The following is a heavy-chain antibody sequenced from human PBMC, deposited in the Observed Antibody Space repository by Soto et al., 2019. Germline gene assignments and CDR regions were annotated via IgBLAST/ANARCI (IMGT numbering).Heavy chain of an antibody. D-gene: IGHD5-18*01. CDR1: GFTFSSYG. V-gene: IGHV3-33*01. J-gene: IGHJ6*02. CDR3: ARAPGYSYVTYYYQGMDF. CDR2: IWYDGSNK. Sequence: QVQVVESGGGVVQPGRSLRLSCAASGFTFSSYGMHWVRQAPGKGLEWVAVIWYDGSNKYYADSVKGRFTISREDSKNTLCVQMNSIRAEHTAVYYWARAPGYSYVTYYYQGMDFWGQGTTVTVSS.